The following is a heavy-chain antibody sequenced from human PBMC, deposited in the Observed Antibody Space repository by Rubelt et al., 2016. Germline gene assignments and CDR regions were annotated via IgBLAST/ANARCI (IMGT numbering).Heavy chain of an antibody. V-gene: IGHV4-39*07. D-gene: IGHD6-6*01. J-gene: IGHJ3*02. CDR3: ARDWGIAARHDAFDI. CDR1: GGSISSSSYY. Sequence: QLQLQESGPGLVKPSETLSLTCTVSGGSISSSSYYWGWIRQPPGKGLEWIGSIYYSGSTYYNPSLKSRVTISVDTSKNQFSLKLSSVTAADTAVYYCARDWGIAARHDAFDIWGQGTMVTVSS. CDR2: IYYSGST.